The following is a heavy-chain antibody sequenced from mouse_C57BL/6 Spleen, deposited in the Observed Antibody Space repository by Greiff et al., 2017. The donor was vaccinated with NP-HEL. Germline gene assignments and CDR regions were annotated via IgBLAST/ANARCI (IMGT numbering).Heavy chain of an antibody. V-gene: IGHV1-53*01. Sequence: QVQLQQPGTELVKPGASVKLSCKASGYTFTSYWMHWVKQRPGQGLEWIGNINPSNGGTNYNEKFKGKATLTAEKSSSTAYMQLSSLTSEDSAVYFCARSGYYDYDDYWGQGTTLTVSS. CDR1: GYTFTSYW. CDR2: INPSNGGT. D-gene: IGHD2-4*01. J-gene: IGHJ2*01. CDR3: ARSGYYDYDDY.